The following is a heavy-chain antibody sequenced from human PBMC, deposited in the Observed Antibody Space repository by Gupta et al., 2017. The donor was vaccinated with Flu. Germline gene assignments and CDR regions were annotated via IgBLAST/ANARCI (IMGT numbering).Heavy chain of an antibody. CDR1: AGTFRTYA. V-gene: IGHV1-69*01. D-gene: IGHD5-18*01. J-gene: IGHJ6*02. CDR3: ARDEAFSYDLFPMDV. Sequence: QVQLVQSGAEVKKPGSSVKVSCRTSAGTFRTYAISWVRQAPGQGLEWMGGIIPMSETTNYAQRFQGRVTITADESTNTAYMELSSLTSEDTATYYCARDEAFSYDLFPMDVWGQGTTVTVS. CDR2: IIPMSETT.